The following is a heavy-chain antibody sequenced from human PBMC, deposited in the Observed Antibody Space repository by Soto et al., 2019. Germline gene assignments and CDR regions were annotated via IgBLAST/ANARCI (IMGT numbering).Heavy chain of an antibody. D-gene: IGHD5-12*01. CDR2: ISSAGTTK. V-gene: IGHV3-30*03. CDR1: GFTFSNYG. Sequence: QVQLVESGGGVVQPGRSLRLSCAASGFTFSNYGMHWVRQAPGKGLEWVAVISSAGTTKYYADSVKGRFTISRDNSENTLYLQMNSLRVEDTALYCCTSPIMATDLSNYWGQGTLVTVSS. J-gene: IGHJ4*02. CDR3: TSPIMATDLSNY.